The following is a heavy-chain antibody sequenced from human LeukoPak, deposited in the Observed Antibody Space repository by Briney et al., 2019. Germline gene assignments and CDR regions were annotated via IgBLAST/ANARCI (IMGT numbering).Heavy chain of an antibody. J-gene: IGHJ4*02. CDR2: VNDVGGDT. V-gene: IGHV3-23*01. CDR3: VKMPSESRSNGGCYFDS. CDR1: GFIFRTHA. Sequence: GGSLRLSCAASGFIFRTHAMAWVRQAPGKGLEWVSSVNDVGGDTYYADSVKGRFAISRDNSRNTQFLEMDSLRADDTATYYCVKMPSESRSNGGCYFDSWGEGTLVTVSS. D-gene: IGHD4-23*01.